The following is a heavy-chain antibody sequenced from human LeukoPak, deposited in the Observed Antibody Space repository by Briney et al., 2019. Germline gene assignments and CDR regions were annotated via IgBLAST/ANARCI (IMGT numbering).Heavy chain of an antibody. D-gene: IGHD1-26*01. Sequence: GESLKISCKGSGYSFTSYWIGWARQMPGKGLEWMGIIYPGDSDTRYSPSFQGQVTISADKSISTAYLQWSSLKASDTAMYYCARQRGRELLSPYNWFDPWGQGTLVTVSS. V-gene: IGHV5-51*01. CDR1: GYSFTSYW. CDR2: IYPGDSDT. J-gene: IGHJ5*02. CDR3: ARQRGRELLSPYNWFDP.